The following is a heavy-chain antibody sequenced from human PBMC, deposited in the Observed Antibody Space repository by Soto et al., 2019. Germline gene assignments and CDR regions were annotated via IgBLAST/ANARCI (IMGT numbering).Heavy chain of an antibody. CDR2: ISAYNGNT. Sequence: GASVKVSCKASGNPITSYGITWVRQAPGQGLEWMGWISAYNGNTNYAQKFQGRVTMTTDTSTSTDYMELRSLRSDDTAVYYCASGLTTSGWFGSLWGQGTTVTVSS. V-gene: IGHV1-18*04. D-gene: IGHD6-19*01. CDR3: ASGLTTSGWFGSL. J-gene: IGHJ6*02. CDR1: GNPITSYG.